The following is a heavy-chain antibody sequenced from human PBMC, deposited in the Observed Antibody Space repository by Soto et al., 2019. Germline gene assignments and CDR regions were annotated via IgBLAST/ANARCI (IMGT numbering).Heavy chain of an antibody. Sequence: SETLSLTCAVYGGSFSGYYWSWIRQPPGKGLEWIGYIYYSGSTYYNPSLKSRLTISVDTSKNQFSLKLSSVTAADTAVYYCASSGYYDTSGYYFYFDYWGQETLVTVSS. J-gene: IGHJ4*02. CDR1: GGSFSGYY. CDR3: ASSGYYDTSGYYFYFDY. CDR2: IYYSGST. V-gene: IGHV4-59*08. D-gene: IGHD3-22*01.